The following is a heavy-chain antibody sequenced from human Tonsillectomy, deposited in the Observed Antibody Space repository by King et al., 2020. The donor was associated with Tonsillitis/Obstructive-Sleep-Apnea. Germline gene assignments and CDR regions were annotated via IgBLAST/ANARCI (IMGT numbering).Heavy chain of an antibody. CDR2: ISDSGTYI. CDR1: GFTFSTYT. V-gene: IGHV3-21*01. D-gene: IGHD3-3*01. Sequence: VPLQESGGGLVKPGGSLRLSCAASGFTFSTYTMVWVRQAPGKGLEWVSCISDSGTYIYYAHSVKGRFTISRDNAKNSLYLQMNSLRAEDTAVYYCARADVLQFLEWLIPPFDYWGQGILVTVSS. CDR3: ARADVLQFLEWLIPPFDY. J-gene: IGHJ4*02.